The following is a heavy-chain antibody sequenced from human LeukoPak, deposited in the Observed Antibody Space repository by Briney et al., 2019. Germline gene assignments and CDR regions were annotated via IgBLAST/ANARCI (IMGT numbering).Heavy chain of an antibody. V-gene: IGHV4-39*01. J-gene: IGHJ4*02. D-gene: IGHD2-21*02. CDR1: GGSISSSSYY. Sequence: PSETLSLTCTVSGGSISSSSYYWGWIRQPPGKGLEWIGSIYYSGSTYYNPSLKSRVTISEDTSKNQFSLKLSSVTAADTAVYYCARHRTVVVTVIGVPGGYFDYWGQGTLVTVSS. CDR3: ARHRTVVVTVIGVPGGYFDY. CDR2: IYYSGST.